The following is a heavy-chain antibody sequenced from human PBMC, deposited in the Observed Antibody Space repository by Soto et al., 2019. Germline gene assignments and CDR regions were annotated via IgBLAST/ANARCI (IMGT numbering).Heavy chain of an antibody. J-gene: IGHJ4*02. V-gene: IGHV1-24*01. Sequence: GSVHVSCKVSGYTLTELSMHWVRQAPGKGLEWMGGFNPEDGETIYAQKFQGRVTMTEDTSTDTAYMELSSLRSEDTAVYYCATVTYSSGWYGFDYWGQGTLVTVSS. CDR1: GYTLTELS. CDR2: FNPEDGET. D-gene: IGHD6-19*01. CDR3: ATVTYSSGWYGFDY.